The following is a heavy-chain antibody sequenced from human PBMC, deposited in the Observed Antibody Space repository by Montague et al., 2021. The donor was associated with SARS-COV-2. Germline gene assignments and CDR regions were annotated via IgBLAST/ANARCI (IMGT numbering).Heavy chain of an antibody. D-gene: IGHD3-10*01. CDR1: GFTFSSYA. Sequence: SLRLSCAASGFTFSSYAMNWVRQAPGKGLVWVSGISGSDAGTHYADSVKGRFTISRDNSKNVLYLEMTSLRAEDTAIYYCAKDLYYYGSGYCMDVWGQGTTVTVSS. V-gene: IGHV3-23*01. J-gene: IGHJ6*03. CDR2: ISGSDAGT. CDR3: AKDLYYYGSGYCMDV.